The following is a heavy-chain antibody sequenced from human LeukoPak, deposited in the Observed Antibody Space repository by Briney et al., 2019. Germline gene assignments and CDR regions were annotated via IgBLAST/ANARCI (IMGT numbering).Heavy chain of an antibody. CDR3: SRPRSKMVEYYFGY. CDR1: GFTFSNYF. Sequence: GGSLRLSCAASGFTFSNYFMHWVRQAPGKGLEWVAVISYDGTNDYYAVSVKGRFTISRDDSKNTLYLQMNSLRVEDTAVYYCSRPRSKMVEYYFGYWGQGALVTVSS. V-gene: IGHV3-30-3*01. D-gene: IGHD5-24*01. CDR2: ISYDGTND. J-gene: IGHJ4*02.